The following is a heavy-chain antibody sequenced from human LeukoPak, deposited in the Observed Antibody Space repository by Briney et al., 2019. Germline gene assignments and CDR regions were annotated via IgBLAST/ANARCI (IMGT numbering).Heavy chain of an antibody. CDR2: ISGSGGST. CDR3: AKDESTNYYDSGGSDY. CDR1: GFTFSSYA. V-gene: IGHV3-23*01. Sequence: GGSLRLSCAASGFTFSSYAMSWVRQAPGKGLEWVSTISGSGGSTYYADSVKGRFTISRDNSKNTLYLQMNSLRAEDTAVYYCAKDESTNYYDSGGSDYWGQGTLVTVSS. D-gene: IGHD3-22*01. J-gene: IGHJ4*02.